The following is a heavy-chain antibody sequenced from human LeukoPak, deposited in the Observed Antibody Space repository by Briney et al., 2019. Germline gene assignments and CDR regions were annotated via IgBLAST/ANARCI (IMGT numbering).Heavy chain of an antibody. Sequence: SETLSLTCDVYGASFTGYYWSWIRQSPGKGLEWIGEMNQRGSMNYNPSLKSRVTISVDRSKNQFSLKLSSVTAADTAVYYCARELELRYWGQGTLVTVSS. CDR2: MNQRGSM. J-gene: IGHJ4*02. D-gene: IGHD1-7*01. V-gene: IGHV4-34*01. CDR3: ARELELRY. CDR1: GASFTGYY.